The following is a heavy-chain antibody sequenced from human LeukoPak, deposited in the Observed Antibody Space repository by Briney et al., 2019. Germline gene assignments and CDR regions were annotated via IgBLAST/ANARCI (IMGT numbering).Heavy chain of an antibody. J-gene: IGHJ4*02. CDR2: IRSAVDGGTA. CDR3: TRYSGSPGDY. V-gene: IGHV3-15*01. D-gene: IGHD1-26*01. CDR1: GFTFSIHW. Sequence: GGSLRLSCVASGFTFSIHWMTWVRQAPGKGLEWVGRIRSAVDGGTADYAAPVKGRFIISRDDSTNTIYLHMDSLRTDDTAVYYCTRYSGSPGDYWGQGTLVTVSS.